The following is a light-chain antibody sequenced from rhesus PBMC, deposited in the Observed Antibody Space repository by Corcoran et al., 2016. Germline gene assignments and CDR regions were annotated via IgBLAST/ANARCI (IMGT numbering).Light chain of an antibody. CDR3: QQYSNWPYS. CDR1: QSVSSS. CDR2: GAS. Sequence: EIVLTQSPATLSLSPGERATLSRRASQSVSSSLTWYQKNPEQTPRLLIYGASSMASGIPDRFSASGSGTDFTLTISSLEPEDFAVYYCQQYSNWPYSFGQGTKVEI. V-gene: IGKV3-42*03. J-gene: IGKJ2*01.